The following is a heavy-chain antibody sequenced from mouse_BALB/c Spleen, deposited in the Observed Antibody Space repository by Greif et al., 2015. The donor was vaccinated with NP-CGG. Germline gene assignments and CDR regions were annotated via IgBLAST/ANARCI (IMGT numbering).Heavy chain of an antibody. V-gene: IGHV14-3*02. CDR2: IDPANGNT. Sequence: EVQRVESGAELVKPGASVKLSCTASGFNIKDTYMHWVKQRPEQGLEWIGRIDPANGNTKYDPKFQGKATITADTSSNTAYLQLSSLTSEDTAVYYCARPQLGPFAYWGQGTLDTVSA. CDR1: GFNIKDTY. J-gene: IGHJ3*01. D-gene: IGHD4-1*02. CDR3: ARPQLGPFAY.